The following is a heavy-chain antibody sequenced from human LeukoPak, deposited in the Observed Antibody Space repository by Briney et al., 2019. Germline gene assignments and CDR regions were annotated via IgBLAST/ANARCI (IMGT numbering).Heavy chain of an antibody. Sequence: GGSLRLSCAASGFTFSSYGMHWVRQAPGKGLEWVAVIWYDGSNKYYADSVKGRFTISRDNSKNTLYLQMNSLRAEDTAVYYCSIDSSGSPPPWGQGTLVTVSS. CDR3: SIDSSGSPPP. V-gene: IGHV3-33*01. CDR1: GFTFSSYG. J-gene: IGHJ5*02. D-gene: IGHD3-22*01. CDR2: IWYDGSNK.